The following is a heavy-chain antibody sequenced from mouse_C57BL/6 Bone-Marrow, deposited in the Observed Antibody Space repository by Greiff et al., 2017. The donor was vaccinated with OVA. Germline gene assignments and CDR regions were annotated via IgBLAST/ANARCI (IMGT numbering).Heavy chain of an antibody. Sequence: VQRVESGAELARPGASVKLSCKASGYTFTSYGISWVKQRTGQGLEWIGEIYPRSGNTYYNEKFKGKATLTADKSSSTAYMELRSLTSEDSAVYFCAMGIYYGYFDYWGQGTTLTVSS. V-gene: IGHV1-81*01. CDR3: AMGIYYGYFDY. CDR2: IYPRSGNT. J-gene: IGHJ2*01. CDR1: GYTFTSYG. D-gene: IGHD2-1*01.